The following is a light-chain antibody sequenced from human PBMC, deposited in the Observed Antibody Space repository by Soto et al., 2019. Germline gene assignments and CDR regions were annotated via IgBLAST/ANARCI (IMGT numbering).Light chain of an antibody. CDR2: HVT. CDR1: SSDIGHYDY. Sequence: QSVLTQPASVSGSPGQSITISCTGTSSDIGHYDYVSWYQQHPGKAPKLMIYHVTYRPSGVSNRYSCSKSGNSAFLTISRLQADDEAEYYCCSLTTSHTYVFGSGTKVTV. CDR3: CSLTTSHTYV. V-gene: IGLV2-14*03. J-gene: IGLJ1*01.